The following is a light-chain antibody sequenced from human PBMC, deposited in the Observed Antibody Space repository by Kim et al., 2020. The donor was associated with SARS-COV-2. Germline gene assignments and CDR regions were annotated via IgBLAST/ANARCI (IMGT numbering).Light chain of an antibody. Sequence: EIVLTQSPATLSLSPGERVTLSCRASQSVSSNLAWYQQKPGQAPRLLIYAASNRATGIPARFSGSGSGTDFTLTISSLEPEDFAVYYCQQHRDWPLTFGGGTKVDIK. V-gene: IGKV3-11*01. J-gene: IGKJ4*01. CDR2: AAS. CDR1: QSVSSN. CDR3: QQHRDWPLT.